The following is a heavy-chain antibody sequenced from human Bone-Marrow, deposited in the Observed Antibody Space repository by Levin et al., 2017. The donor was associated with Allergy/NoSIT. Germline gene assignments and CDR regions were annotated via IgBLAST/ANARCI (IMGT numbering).Heavy chain of an antibody. CDR2: IFYSGVT. CDR1: GDSIGTTASY. Sequence: PGGSLRLSCSVSGDSIGTTASYWVWIRQPPGKGLEWIGSIFYSGVTYYNPSLQSRVTISVDTSKNEFSLELTSVTAADTAVYYCARRRHCTVGSCYDLTVYLDYWGQGSLVTVSS. V-gene: IGHV4-39*01. J-gene: IGHJ4*02. CDR3: ARRRHCTVGSCYDLTVYLDY. D-gene: IGHD3-9*01.